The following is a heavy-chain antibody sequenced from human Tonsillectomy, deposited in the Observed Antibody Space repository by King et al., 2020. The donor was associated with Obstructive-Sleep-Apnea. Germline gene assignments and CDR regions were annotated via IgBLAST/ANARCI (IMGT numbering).Heavy chain of an antibody. Sequence: VQLQESGPGLVKPSETLSLTCSVSGYSISSGFYWGWIRQPPGKGLEWIGSLYHSGSTYYNTSLKSRVTISVDTSTNQFSLRLSSVTAADTAVYYCARDPFYDGSGYYIGWFDPWGQGTLVTVSS. CDR3: ARDPFYDGSGYYIGWFDP. CDR1: GYSISSGFY. D-gene: IGHD3-22*01. CDR2: LYHSGST. J-gene: IGHJ5*02. V-gene: IGHV4-38-2*02.